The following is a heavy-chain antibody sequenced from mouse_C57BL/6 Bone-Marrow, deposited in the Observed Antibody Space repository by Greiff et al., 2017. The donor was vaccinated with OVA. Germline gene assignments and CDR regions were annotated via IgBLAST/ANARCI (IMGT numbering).Heavy chain of an antibody. J-gene: IGHJ4*01. V-gene: IGHV1-61*01. CDR2: IYPSDSET. CDR3: AIELLSYYGSSLYAMDY. Sequence: QVQLKQSGAELVRPGSSVKLSCKASGYTFTSYWMDWVKQRPGQGLEWIGNIYPSDSETHYNQKFKDKATLTVDKSSSTAYRQLSSLTSEDSAVDYCAIELLSYYGSSLYAMDYWGPGTSVTVSS. CDR1: GYTFTSYW. D-gene: IGHD1-1*01.